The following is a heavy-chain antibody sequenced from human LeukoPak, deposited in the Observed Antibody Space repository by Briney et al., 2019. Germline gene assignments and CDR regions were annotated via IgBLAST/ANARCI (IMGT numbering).Heavy chain of an antibody. CDR3: ARGNMIRFGGVS. CDR1: GYTFINYD. V-gene: IGHV1-8*01. D-gene: IGHD3-16*01. J-gene: IGHJ5*02. Sequence: ASVTLSCTASGYTFINYDINWVRQAPGQGLEWIGWLNPNSGNRGFARKFQDRVTLTRDTSISTAYMDLYSLTSEDTAVYYCARGNMIRFGGVSWGRGSLVTVSS. CDR2: LNPNSGNR.